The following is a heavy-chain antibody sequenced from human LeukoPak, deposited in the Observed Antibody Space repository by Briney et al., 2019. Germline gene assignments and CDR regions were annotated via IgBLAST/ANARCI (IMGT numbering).Heavy chain of an antibody. D-gene: IGHD4-17*01. CDR1: GFTFSDYY. CDR2: ISSSGSTI. J-gene: IGHJ4*02. V-gene: IGHV3-11*04. CDR3: ARDEPTVTTGPPVGY. Sequence: GGSLRLSCAASGFTFSDYYMSWIRQAPGKGLEWVSYISSSGSTIYYADSVKGRFTISRDNAKNTLYLQMNSLRVEDTAVYYCARDEPTVTTGPPVGYWGQGTLVTVSS.